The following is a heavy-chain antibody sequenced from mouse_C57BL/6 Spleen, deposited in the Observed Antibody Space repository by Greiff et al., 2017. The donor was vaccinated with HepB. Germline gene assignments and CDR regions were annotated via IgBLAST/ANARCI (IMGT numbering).Heavy chain of an antibody. V-gene: IGHV5-4*01. CDR2: ISDGGSYT. CDR1: GFTFSSYA. CDR3: ASSNDPLYAMDY. J-gene: IGHJ4*01. Sequence: EVHLVESGGGLVKPGGSLKLSCAASGFTFSSYAMSWVRQTPEKRLEWVATISDGGSYTYYPDNVKGRFTISRDNAKNNLYLQMSHLKSEDTAMDYCASSNDPLYAMDYWGQGTSVTVSS. D-gene: IGHD2-3*01.